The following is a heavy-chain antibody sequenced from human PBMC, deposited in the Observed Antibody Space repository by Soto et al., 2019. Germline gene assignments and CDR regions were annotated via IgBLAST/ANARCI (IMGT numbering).Heavy chain of an antibody. CDR1: VGSINSGAYH. V-gene: IGHV4-31*03. CDR3: ARMSATGTRWVDP. J-gene: IGHJ5*02. D-gene: IGHD1-1*01. Sequence: QVQLQESGPRLVKPSQDLSLTCTVSVGSINSGAYHWSWVRQHPGKGLEGIGAISYRGTTYSNPSLQSRMTMSVDPSKTQLSLKLSSVTAADTAVYYCARMSATGTRWVDPWGPGNLVTVSS. CDR2: ISYRGTT.